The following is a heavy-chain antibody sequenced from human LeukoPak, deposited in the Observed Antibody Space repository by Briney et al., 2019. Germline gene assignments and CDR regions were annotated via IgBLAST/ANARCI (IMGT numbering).Heavy chain of an antibody. CDR3: ATDRAFYGAPADAFDI. CDR2: FDPEDGET. CDR1: GYTLTELS. D-gene: IGHD4-17*01. J-gene: IGHJ3*02. Sequence: GASVKVSCKVSGYTLTELSMYWVRQAPGKGLEWMGGFDPEDGETIYAQKFQGRVTMTEDTSTDTAYMELSSLRSEDTAVYYCATDRAFYGAPADAFDIWGQGTMVTVSS. V-gene: IGHV1-24*01.